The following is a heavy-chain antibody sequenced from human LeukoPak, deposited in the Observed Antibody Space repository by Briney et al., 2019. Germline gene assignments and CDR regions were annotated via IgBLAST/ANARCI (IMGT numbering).Heavy chain of an antibody. J-gene: IGHJ5*02. Sequence: SETLSLTCAVYGGSFSGYYWSWIRQPPGKGLEWIGEINHSGSTNYNPSLKSRVTISVDTTKNQFSLKLSSVTAADTAVYYCARIAAAGSPWFDPWGQGTLVTVSS. CDR3: ARIAAAGSPWFDP. D-gene: IGHD6-13*01. CDR2: INHSGST. CDR1: GGSFSGYY. V-gene: IGHV4-34*01.